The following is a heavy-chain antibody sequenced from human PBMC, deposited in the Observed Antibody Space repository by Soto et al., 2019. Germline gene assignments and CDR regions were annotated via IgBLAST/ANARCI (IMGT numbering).Heavy chain of an antibody. Sequence: QVQLVQSGAEVKKPGASVKVSCKASGYMFTSYGISWVRQAPGQGLEWMGWISAHNGNTKNAQKFQGRVTMTTDTXXXXXXXXXXXXXXXXXXXXXXXXXXXXSGPFDYWGQGTLVTVSS. CDR3: XXXXXXSGPFDY. J-gene: IGHJ4*02. CDR1: GYMFTSYG. CDR2: ISAHNGNT. D-gene: IGHD6-13*01. V-gene: IGHV1-18*01.